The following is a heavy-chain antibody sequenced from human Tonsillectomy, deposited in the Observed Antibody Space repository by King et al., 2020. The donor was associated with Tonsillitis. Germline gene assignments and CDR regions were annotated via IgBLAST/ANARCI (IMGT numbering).Heavy chain of an antibody. J-gene: IGHJ3*02. CDR1: RYSISTGFY. CDR3: ARDGYFDWLLLAFDI. CDR2: IYHSGST. Sequence: VQLQESGPGLVKPSETLSLTCEVSRYSISTGFYWGWIRQSPGKGLEWIGSIYHSGSTYYNPSLKSRVTISVDTFKNKFSLRLTSVTAADTAVYYCARDGYFDWLLLAFDIWGQGTMVTVSS. V-gene: IGHV4-38-2*02. D-gene: IGHD3-9*01.